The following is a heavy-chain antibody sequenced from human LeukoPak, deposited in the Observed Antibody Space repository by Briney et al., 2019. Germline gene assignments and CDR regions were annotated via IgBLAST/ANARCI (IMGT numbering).Heavy chain of an antibody. Sequence: SGGSLRLSCVASGFPFSSYWMTWVRQAPGKGLEWVANIKQDGSKKSYVDSVKGRFTISRDNAKNSLYLQMNSLRPEDTAVYYCARVDQKEIVYYYGMDVWGQGTTVTVSS. CDR2: IKQDGSKK. D-gene: IGHD5-12*01. CDR3: ARVDQKEIVYYYGMDV. V-gene: IGHV3-7*03. CDR1: GFPFSSYW. J-gene: IGHJ6*02.